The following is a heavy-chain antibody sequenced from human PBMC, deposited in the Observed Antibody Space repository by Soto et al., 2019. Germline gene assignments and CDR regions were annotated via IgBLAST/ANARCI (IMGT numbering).Heavy chain of an antibody. D-gene: IGHD3-3*01. J-gene: IGHJ4*02. CDR3: ARGSRYDFWSGHVDY. V-gene: IGHV3-21*01. Sequence: EVQLVESGGGLVKPGGSLRLSCAASGFTFSSYSMNWVRQAPGKGLEWVSSISSSSSYIYYADSVKGRFTISRDNAKNPLYLQMNSLRAEDTAVYYCARGSRYDFWSGHVDYWGQGTLVTVSS. CDR2: ISSSSSYI. CDR1: GFTFSSYS.